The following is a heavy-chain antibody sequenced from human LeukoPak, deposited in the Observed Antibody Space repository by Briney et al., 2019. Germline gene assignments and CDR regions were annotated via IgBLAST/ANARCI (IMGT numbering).Heavy chain of an antibody. D-gene: IGHD3-10*01. CDR2: IYPGDSDT. Sequence: GESLKISCQGSGYSFNSYWIAWVRQMPGKGLEWMGIIYPGDSDTRYSPSFRGQITISADKSINTAYLRWSSLKASDTAMYYCARTMVRGVIASGFDFWGQGTLVTVSS. CDR1: GYSFNSYW. V-gene: IGHV5-51*01. CDR3: ARTMVRGVIASGFDF. J-gene: IGHJ4*02.